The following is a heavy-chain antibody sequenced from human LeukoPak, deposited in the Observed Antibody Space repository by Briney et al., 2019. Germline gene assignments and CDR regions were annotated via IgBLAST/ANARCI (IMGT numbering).Heavy chain of an antibody. CDR3: AKDLHVVVPAAISSWRDYYGMDV. D-gene: IGHD2-2*01. CDR2: ISGSGGST. V-gene: IGHV3-23*01. J-gene: IGHJ6*02. Sequence: GGSLRLSCAASGFTFSSYAMSWVRQAPGKGLEWVSAISGSGGSTYYADSVKGRFTISRDNSKNTLYLQMNSLRAEDTAVYYCAKDLHVVVPAAISSWRDYYGMDVWGQGTTVTVSS. CDR1: GFTFSSYA.